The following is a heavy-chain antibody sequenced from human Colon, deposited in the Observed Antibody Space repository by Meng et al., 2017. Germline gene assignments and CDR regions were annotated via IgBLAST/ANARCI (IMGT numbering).Heavy chain of an antibody. CDR3: ARERLSSGWYGGRWFDP. Sequence: VPLQHGCAGLLKPSGTRSLTCAVYGGFFSGYYWSWIRQPPGKGLEWIGEINHSGSTNYNPSLKSRVTISVDTSKNQFSLKLSSVTAADTAVYYCARERLSSGWYGGRWFDPWGQGTLVTVSS. CDR2: INHSGST. CDR1: GGFFSGYY. J-gene: IGHJ5*02. V-gene: IGHV4-34*01. D-gene: IGHD6-19*01.